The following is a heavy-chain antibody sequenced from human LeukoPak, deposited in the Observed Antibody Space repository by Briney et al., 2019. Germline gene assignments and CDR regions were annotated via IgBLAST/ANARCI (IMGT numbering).Heavy chain of an antibody. J-gene: IGHJ4*02. CDR1: GFTFSDHY. Sequence: PGGSLRLSCAASGFTFSDHYMGWIRQAPGKGLEWISYINGRGTFTNYVDSVRGRFTISRDNPKNSLYLQMNNVRAEDTAVYYCVRDGHCSSTSCTFDYWGQGTLVTVSS. V-gene: IGHV3-11*06. CDR3: VRDGHCSSTSCTFDY. D-gene: IGHD2-2*03. CDR2: INGRGTFT.